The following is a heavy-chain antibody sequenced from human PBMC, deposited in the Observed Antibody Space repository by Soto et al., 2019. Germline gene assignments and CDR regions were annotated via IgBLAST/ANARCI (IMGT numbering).Heavy chain of an antibody. Sequence: LSLTCTVSGGSISSSSYYWGWIRQPPGKGLEWIGSIYYSGSTYYNPSLKSRVTISVDTSKNQFSLKLSSVTAADTAVYYCARSPVRNFDWFRSPYYYYYGMDVWGQGT. CDR2: IYYSGST. CDR3: ARSPVRNFDWFRSPYYYYYGMDV. D-gene: IGHD3-9*01. CDR1: GGSISSSSYY. V-gene: IGHV4-39*01. J-gene: IGHJ6*02.